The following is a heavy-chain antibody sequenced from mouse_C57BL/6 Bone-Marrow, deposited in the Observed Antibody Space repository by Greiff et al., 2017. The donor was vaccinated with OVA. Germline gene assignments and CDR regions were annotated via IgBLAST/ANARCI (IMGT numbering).Heavy chain of an antibody. J-gene: IGHJ4*01. V-gene: IGHV14-3*01. CDR3: ASTPIYYAMDY. CDR2: IDPANGNT. Sequence: EVKVEESVAELVRPGASVKLSCTASGFNIKNTYMHWVKQRPEQGLEWIGRIDPANGNTKYAPKFQGKATITADTSSNTAYLQLSSLTSEDTAIYYCASTPIYYAMDYWGQGTSVTVSS. D-gene: IGHD6-5*01. CDR1: GFNIKNTY.